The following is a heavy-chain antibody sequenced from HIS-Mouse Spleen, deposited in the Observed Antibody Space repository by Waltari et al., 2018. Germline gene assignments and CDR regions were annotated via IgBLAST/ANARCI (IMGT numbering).Heavy chain of an antibody. CDR3: ARKRTASGWFDP. CDR1: GGSISSSSYY. Sequence: QLQLQESGPGLVKPSETLSLTCTVSGGSISSSSYYWGWIRQPPGKGLEWIGSIYYRGGNDYNPSPKGRVTISVDTSKNQFSLKLSSVTAADTAVYYCARKRTASGWFDPWGQGTLVTVSS. CDR2: IYYRGGN. D-gene: IGHD2-21*02. V-gene: IGHV4-39*01. J-gene: IGHJ5*02.